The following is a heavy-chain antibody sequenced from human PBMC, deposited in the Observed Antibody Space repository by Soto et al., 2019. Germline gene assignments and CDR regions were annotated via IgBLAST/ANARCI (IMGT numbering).Heavy chain of an antibody. Sequence: SETLSLTCTVSGGSISSYYWSWIRQPPGKGLEWIGYIYYSGSTNYNPSLKSRVTISVDTSKNQSSLKLSSVTAADTAVYYCARGSEWHYFDYWGQGTLVTVSS. D-gene: IGHD3-3*01. V-gene: IGHV4-59*01. J-gene: IGHJ4*02. CDR2: IYYSGST. CDR1: GGSISSYY. CDR3: ARGSEWHYFDY.